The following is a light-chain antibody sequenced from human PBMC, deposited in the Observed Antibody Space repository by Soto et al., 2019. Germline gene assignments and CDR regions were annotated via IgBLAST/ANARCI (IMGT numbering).Light chain of an antibody. V-gene: IGKV1-12*01. CDR2: AAS. CDR3: QQASSLPPT. Sequence: GDRVTITCRASQDISSWLAWYQQKPGKAPKIMIYAASSLQGGVPSRFSGSGSGTEFTLTISSLQPEDFATYCCQQASSLPPTFGQATRLDIK. CDR1: QDISSW. J-gene: IGKJ5*01.